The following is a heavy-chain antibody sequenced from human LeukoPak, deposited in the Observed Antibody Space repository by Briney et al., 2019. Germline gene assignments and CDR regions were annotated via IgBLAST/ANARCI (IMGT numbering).Heavy chain of an antibody. CDR2: STGGTT. D-gene: IGHD1-1*01. CDR3: ARAYNNDAFDI. J-gene: IGHJ3*02. V-gene: IGHV3-69-1*01. CDR1: GFTFSSYY. Sequence: PGGSLRLSCAASGFTFSSYYMTWVRLAPGKGLEWVSTSTGGTTYYADSVKGRFTISRDNAKNSLYLQMNSLRAEDTAVYYCARAYNNDAFDIWGQGTMVTVSS.